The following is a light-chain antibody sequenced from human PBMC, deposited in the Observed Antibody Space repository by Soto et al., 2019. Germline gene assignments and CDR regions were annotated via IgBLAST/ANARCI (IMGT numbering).Light chain of an antibody. J-gene: IGLJ1*01. CDR1: SSDVGSYNL. Sequence: QSALTQPASVSGSPGQSITISCTGTSSDVGSYNLVSWYQQHPGKAPKLMIYEVSKRPSGVSNRFSGSKSANTASLTISGLQADDEADYYCCSYGGRSTYVFGTGTKLT. V-gene: IGLV2-23*02. CDR2: EVS. CDR3: CSYGGRSTYV.